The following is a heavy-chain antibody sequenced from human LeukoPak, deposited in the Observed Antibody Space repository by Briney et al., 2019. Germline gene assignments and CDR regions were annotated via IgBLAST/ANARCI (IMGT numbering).Heavy chain of an antibody. D-gene: IGHD2-21*01. CDR2: IYYSGST. CDR3: ARVGYYPDYYMDV. J-gene: IGHJ6*03. CDR1: GDSISSSRSY. V-gene: IGHV4-39*01. Sequence: PSETLSLTCTVSGDSISSSRSYWGWIRQPPGTGLEWIGSIYYSGSTYYNTSLKSRVTISVDTSKNQFSLNLNSVTAADTAVYFCARVGYYPDYYMDVWGKGTTVTVSS.